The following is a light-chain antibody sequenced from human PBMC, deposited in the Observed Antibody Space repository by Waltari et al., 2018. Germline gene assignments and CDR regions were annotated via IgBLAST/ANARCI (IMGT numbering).Light chain of an antibody. CDR3: SSYAGYRAVV. V-gene: IGLV2-14*03. CDR1: SSAVGGYNY. J-gene: IGLJ2*01. CDR2: DVS. Sequence: QSALTQPASVSGSPGPSITISCTATSSAVGGYNYVSWYQHHPGKAPKRIIYDVSRWPSGVSNRFSGSKSGNTASLTISGLQAEDDADYYCSSYAGYRAVVFGGGTKVTVL.